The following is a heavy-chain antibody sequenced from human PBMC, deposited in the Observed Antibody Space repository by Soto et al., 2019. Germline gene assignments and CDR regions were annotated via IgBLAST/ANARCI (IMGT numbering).Heavy chain of an antibody. V-gene: IGHV3-7*01. D-gene: IGHD3-22*01. J-gene: IGHJ6*02. Sequence: GGSLRLSCAASGFTFSSYWMSWVRQAPGKGLEWVANIKQDGSEKYYVDSVKGRFTISRDNAKNSLYLQMNSLRAEDTAVYYCAREARRSGYNGMDVWGQGTTVTVS. CDR3: AREARRSGYNGMDV. CDR1: GFTFSSYW. CDR2: IKQDGSEK.